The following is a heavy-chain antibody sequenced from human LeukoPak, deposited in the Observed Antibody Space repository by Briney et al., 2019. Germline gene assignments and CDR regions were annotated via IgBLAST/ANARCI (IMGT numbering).Heavy chain of an antibody. Sequence: PGGSLRLSCAASGFTFSSYGMHWVRQAPGKGLEWVAVISYDGSNKYYADSVKGRFTISRDNPKNTLYLQMNSLRAEDTAVYYCAKVYSGYGHFDYWGQGTLVTVSS. CDR2: ISYDGSNK. CDR1: GFTFSSYG. CDR3: AKVYSGYGHFDY. V-gene: IGHV3-30*18. J-gene: IGHJ4*02. D-gene: IGHD5-12*01.